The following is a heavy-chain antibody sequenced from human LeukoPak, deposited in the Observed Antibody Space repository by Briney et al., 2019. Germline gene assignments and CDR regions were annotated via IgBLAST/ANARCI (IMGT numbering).Heavy chain of an antibody. CDR2: ISGSGSST. V-gene: IGHV3-23*01. J-gene: IGHJ4*02. Sequence: GGSLRLSCSASGFTLSSYAMNWVRQAPGKGLECVSTISGSGSSTYYADSVEGRFTISRDSSKNTLYLQMNSLRAEDTAVYYCAKGREAYSGSYTPFDYWGQGTLVTVSS. CDR1: GFTLSSYA. D-gene: IGHD1-26*01. CDR3: AKGREAYSGSYTPFDY.